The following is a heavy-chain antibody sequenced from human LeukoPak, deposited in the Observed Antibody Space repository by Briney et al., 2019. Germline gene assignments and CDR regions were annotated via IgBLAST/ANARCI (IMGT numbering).Heavy chain of an antibody. J-gene: IGHJ4*02. CDR3: AKDFVVVPGNVNYFDY. Sequence: PSETLSLTCTVSGYSISSGYYWGWIRQPPGKGLEWIGSIHHSGSTNYNPSLKSRVTISLDTSKNQFSLKLSSVTAADTAVYYCAKDFVVVPGNVNYFDYWGQGTLVTVSS. D-gene: IGHD2-21*02. CDR2: IHHSGST. V-gene: IGHV4-38-2*02. CDR1: GYSISSGYY.